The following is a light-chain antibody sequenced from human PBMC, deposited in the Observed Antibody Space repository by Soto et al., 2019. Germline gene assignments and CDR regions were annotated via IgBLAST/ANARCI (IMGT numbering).Light chain of an antibody. Sequence: QSGLTQPASVSGSPGQSITISCTGTRNDIGTYTYVSWYQHHPGKAPKLLIYEVSDRPSGVSNRFSGSKSGNTASPTISGLQAEDEADYYCSSYTNSIAVFGGGTKVTVL. V-gene: IGLV2-14*01. CDR1: RNDIGTYTY. J-gene: IGLJ3*02. CDR2: EVS. CDR3: SSYTNSIAV.